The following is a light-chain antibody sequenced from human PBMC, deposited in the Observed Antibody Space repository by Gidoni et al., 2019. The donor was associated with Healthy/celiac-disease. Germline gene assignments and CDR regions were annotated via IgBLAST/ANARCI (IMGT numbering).Light chain of an antibody. V-gene: IGKV3D-20*01. Sequence: ELVLTQSPATLSLSPGERATLSCGASQSVSSSYLAWYQQKPGLAPRLLIYDASSRATGIPDRLSGSGSGTDFTLTISRLEPEDCAVYYCQQYGSSPPFTVGPGTKVDIK. CDR2: DAS. J-gene: IGKJ3*01. CDR1: QSVSSSY. CDR3: QQYGSSPPFT.